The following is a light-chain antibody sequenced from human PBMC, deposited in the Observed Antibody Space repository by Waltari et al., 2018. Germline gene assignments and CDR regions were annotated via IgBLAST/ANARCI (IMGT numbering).Light chain of an antibody. CDR2: KNN. CDR1: SSDIGGNF. Sequence: QSLLTQPPSASGTPGQRVAIYCSGSSSDIGGNFVYWYQQLPGTAPRLLIYKNNQRPSGVPDQFSASKSGTSASLAISGLRSEDEADYYCASWHDSLSGPVFGTGTRVTVL. V-gene: IGLV1-47*01. J-gene: IGLJ1*01. CDR3: ASWHDSLSGPV.